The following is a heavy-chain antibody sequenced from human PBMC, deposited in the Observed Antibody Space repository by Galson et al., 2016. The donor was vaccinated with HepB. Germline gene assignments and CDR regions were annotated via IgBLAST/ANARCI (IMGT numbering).Heavy chain of an antibody. J-gene: IGHJ3*02. CDR1: GFTFNTYA. V-gene: IGHV3-30*04. D-gene: IGHD1-7*01. CDR3: ARDLKGDWNYISRTFDM. Sequence: CAASGFTFNTYALHWVRQAPGKGLEWLALISYDGTNKFYADSVKGRFTVSRHGSTNTLYLHMNSLTTEDTGIYYCARDLKGDWNYISRTFDMWGHGTRVTVSS. CDR2: ISYDGTNK.